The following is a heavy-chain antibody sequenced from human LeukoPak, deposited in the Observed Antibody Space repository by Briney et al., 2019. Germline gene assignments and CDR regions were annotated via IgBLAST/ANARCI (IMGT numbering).Heavy chain of an antibody. J-gene: IGHJ3*02. V-gene: IGHV1-69*02. CDR3: AKTYYYDSSEAFDI. CDR2: IIPILGIA. Sequence: GASVKVSCKASGGTFSSYSISWVRQAPGKGLAWMGRIIPILGIANYAQKFQGRVTITADKSTSTAYMELSSLRSEDTAVYYCAKTYYYDSSEAFDIWGQGTMVTVSS. D-gene: IGHD3-22*01. CDR1: GGTFSSYS.